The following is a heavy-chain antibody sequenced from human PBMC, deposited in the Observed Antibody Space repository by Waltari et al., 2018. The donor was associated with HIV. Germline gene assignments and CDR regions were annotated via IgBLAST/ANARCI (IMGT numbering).Heavy chain of an antibody. D-gene: IGHD3-10*01. CDR3: ARHDGTSYYFGSDMNPRPFSFWFAS. Sequence: QLLLQESGPGLVRPSETLSLTCTVPGPSISSRRYYWGWVRQTPGWGVEWIVSTMYCGSTYNNPSLKCRVAISVDTSRNQFSLKLTSVTAADTALYYGARHDGTSYYFGSDMNPRPFSFWFASWGQGILVTVSS. CDR2: TMYCGST. V-gene: IGHV4-39*01. J-gene: IGHJ5*01. CDR1: GPSISSRRYY.